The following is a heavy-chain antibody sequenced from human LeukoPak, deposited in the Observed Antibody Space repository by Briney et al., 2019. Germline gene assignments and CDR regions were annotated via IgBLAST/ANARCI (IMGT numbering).Heavy chain of an antibody. Sequence: GGSLRLSCLASGFTFSDYYMSWVGRPQGRGRGGISYMSSRGYPTYYAESVKGRFTISRDNAKNTLYLQMHNLRADDTAVYFCARVGIALTSPFDYWGLGTLVAVSS. V-gene: IGHV3-11*01. D-gene: IGHD1-1*01. CDR2: MSSRGYPT. CDR1: GFTFSDYY. CDR3: ARVGIALTSPFDY. J-gene: IGHJ4*02.